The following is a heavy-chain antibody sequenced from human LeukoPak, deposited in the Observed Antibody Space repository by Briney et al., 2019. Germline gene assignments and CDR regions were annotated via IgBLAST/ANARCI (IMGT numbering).Heavy chain of an antibody. Sequence: GASVTVSCKASGYTFTSYGISWVRRAPGQGLEWMGWISAYNGNTNYAQKLQGRVTMTTDTSTSTAYMELRSLRSDDTAVYYCARDDSSGYYYALEYWGQGTLVTVSS. D-gene: IGHD3-22*01. CDR2: ISAYNGNT. V-gene: IGHV1-18*01. J-gene: IGHJ4*02. CDR3: ARDDSSGYYYALEY. CDR1: GYTFTSYG.